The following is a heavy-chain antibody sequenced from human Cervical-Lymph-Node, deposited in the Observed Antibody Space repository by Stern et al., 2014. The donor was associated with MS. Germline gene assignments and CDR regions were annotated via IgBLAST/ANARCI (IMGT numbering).Heavy chain of an antibody. Sequence: VQLVPSGAEVKKPGESLTISCKGFGYSFNIYWIAWVRQRPGKGLEWMGIIYPDDSDTGYSPSFQGQVTFSVDKSISTAYLQWSSLKPSDTATYFCARRGMDVWGQGTSVTVSS. CDR2: IYPDDSDT. V-gene: IGHV5-51*01. CDR3: ARRGMDV. CDR1: GYSFNIYW. J-gene: IGHJ6*02.